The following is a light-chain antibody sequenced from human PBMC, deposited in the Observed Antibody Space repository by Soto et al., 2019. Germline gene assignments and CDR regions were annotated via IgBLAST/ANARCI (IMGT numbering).Light chain of an antibody. J-gene: IGKJ5*01. CDR1: QSVSSN. CDR3: QQYSHLIT. CDR2: DAS. Sequence: EILMTQSPPTLSVSPADSATLSCRASQSVSSNLAWHQQKPGQAPRILMYDASTRATGISARFSGSGSGTDFTFAISSLQPEDIATYYCQQYSHLITFGQGTRLEIK. V-gene: IGKV3-15*01.